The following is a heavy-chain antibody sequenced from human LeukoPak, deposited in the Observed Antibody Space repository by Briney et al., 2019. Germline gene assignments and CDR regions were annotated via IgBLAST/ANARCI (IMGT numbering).Heavy chain of an antibody. D-gene: IGHD6-13*01. V-gene: IGHV4-38-2*02. J-gene: IGHJ4*02. Sequence: SETLSLTCIVSDYSITTGYYWGWFRQPPVKGLEWVGSFHLRGGTPYNPSLQSRVTISVDTSKNQFSLNLSSATAADTAVYYCARSFPAAGTADYWGQGTLVIVSS. CDR3: ARSFPAAGTADY. CDR2: FHLRGGT. CDR1: DYSITTGYY.